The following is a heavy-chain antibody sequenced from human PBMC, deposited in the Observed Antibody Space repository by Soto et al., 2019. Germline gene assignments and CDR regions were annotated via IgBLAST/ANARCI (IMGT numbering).Heavy chain of an antibody. CDR2: ISPSTSHI. CDR1: GFTFSSCT. CDR3: SGCSGGACHQNYGMDV. Sequence: EVHLVESGGGLVKPGGSLRLSCAVSGFTFSSCTMNWVRQAPGKGLEWVSSISPSTSHIYYADSVKGRVTISRDNAKNSLCLQTNSLRAEDTAVYYCSGCSGGACHQNYGMDVWGQGTTVTVSS. J-gene: IGHJ6*02. D-gene: IGHD2-15*01. V-gene: IGHV3-21*01.